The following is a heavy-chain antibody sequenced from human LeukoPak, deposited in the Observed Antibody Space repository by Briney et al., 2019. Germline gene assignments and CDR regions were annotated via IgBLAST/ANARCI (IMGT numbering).Heavy chain of an antibody. CDR1: GFTFSSYA. D-gene: IGHD6-19*01. CDR3: AKGYATTGYSSGWYLGLLDY. V-gene: IGHV3-23*01. CDR2: ISGSGGST. J-gene: IGHJ4*02. Sequence: GGSLRLSCAASGFTFSSYAMSWVRQAPGKGLEWVSAISGSGGSTYYADSVKGRFTISRDNSKNTLYLQMNSLRAEDTAVYYCAKGYATTGYSSGWYLGLLDYWGQGTLVTVSP.